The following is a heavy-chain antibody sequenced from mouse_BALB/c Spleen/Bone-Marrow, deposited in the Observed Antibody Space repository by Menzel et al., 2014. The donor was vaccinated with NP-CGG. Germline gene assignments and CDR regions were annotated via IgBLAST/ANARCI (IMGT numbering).Heavy chain of an antibody. V-gene: IGHV1-25*01. CDR1: GYSFTGYT. D-gene: IGHD1-1*01. CDR3: ARSDHVYGFAY. J-gene: IGHJ3*01. Sequence: EVKLVESGPELVKPGASMKISCKASGYSFTGYTMNWVKQIHGKNLEWIGLINPYNGGTSFNQKFKGKVTLTVDNSSSTAYMELLSLTSEDSAVYYCARSDHVYGFAYWGQGTLVTVSA. CDR2: INPYNGGT.